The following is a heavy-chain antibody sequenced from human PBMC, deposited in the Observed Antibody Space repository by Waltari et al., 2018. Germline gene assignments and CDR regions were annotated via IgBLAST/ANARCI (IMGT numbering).Heavy chain of an antibody. D-gene: IGHD4-17*01. CDR1: RATFSSSA. Sequence: QVQLVQSGAEVKKPGSAVKGSCKASRATFSSSATSWVRQAPGQGLNWTGTIPMFGLPNYAQNFQGRVTITADQSTGTAYMALSSLRSEDTAVYYCARDPLDPSTMTTRYFDLWGRGTLVTVSS. V-gene: IGHV1-69*10. CDR3: ARDPLDPSTMTTRYFDL. J-gene: IGHJ2*01. CDR2: IPMFGLP.